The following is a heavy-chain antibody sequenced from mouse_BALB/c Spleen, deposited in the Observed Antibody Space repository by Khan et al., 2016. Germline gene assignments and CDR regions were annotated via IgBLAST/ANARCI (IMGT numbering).Heavy chain of an antibody. J-gene: IGHJ3*01. V-gene: IGHV9-3*02. CDR1: GYTFTNYG. D-gene: IGHD1-1*01. CDR2: INTNTGEP. CDR3: AVDYDGSNWFAY. Sequence: QIQLVQSGPELKKPGETVKISCKASGYTFTNYGMNWVKQAPGKGLKWMGWINTNTGEPTYAEEFKGRFAFSLETSASTAYLQINNLKNEDTATYFCAVDYDGSNWFAYWGQGTLVTVSA.